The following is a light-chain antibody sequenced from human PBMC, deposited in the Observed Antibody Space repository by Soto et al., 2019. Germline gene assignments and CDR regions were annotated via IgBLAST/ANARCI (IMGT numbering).Light chain of an antibody. Sequence: DVVMTQSPLSLPVTLGQTASISCRSSQGLLHSNGIIFLAWYQQRPGQSPMRLIDPVSNRDSGVQDRFSGSESGTDFTLEISTAEAENVGVYFYMQGTQRPYTFGQGTKLEI. CDR1: QGLLHSNGIIF. V-gene: IGKV2-30*02. J-gene: IGKJ2*01. CDR3: MQGTQRPYT. CDR2: PVS.